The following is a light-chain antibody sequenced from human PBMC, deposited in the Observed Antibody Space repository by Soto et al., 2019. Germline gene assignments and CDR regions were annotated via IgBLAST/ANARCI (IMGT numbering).Light chain of an antibody. CDR3: QLNHNLYT. CDR2: DAY. CDR1: QDITNY. J-gene: IGKJ2*01. Sequence: DIQMTQSPSSLSASVGDRATITCQARQDITNYLNWYQQKPGQAPKLLMYDAYNLETGIPSRFSRSGSGTEFTINISMLQPEDIATYYFQLNHNLYTFGQGTKLEI. V-gene: IGKV1-33*01.